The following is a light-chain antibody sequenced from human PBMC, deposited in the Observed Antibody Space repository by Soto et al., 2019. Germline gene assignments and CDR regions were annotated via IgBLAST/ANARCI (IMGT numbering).Light chain of an antibody. CDR1: QNITNN. Sequence: DIQMSQSPASGSASILDRFTITCAASQNITNNLSWYQQKQGKAPTLLIYHASKLAKGVTSRFSGSGSGTDFSFIITSLQREDLATYYCQQYYGLPPLTFGQGTRLDI. CDR3: QQYYGLPPLT. J-gene: IGKJ5*01. CDR2: HAS. V-gene: IGKV1-33*01.